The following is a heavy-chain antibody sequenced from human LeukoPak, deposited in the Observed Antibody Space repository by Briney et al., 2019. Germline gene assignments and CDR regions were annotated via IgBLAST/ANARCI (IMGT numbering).Heavy chain of an antibody. CDR1: GGSISSYY. CDR3: ARDRWELLQVAFDI. Sequence: SETLSLTCTVSGGSISSYYWSWIRQPAGKGLEWIGRIYTSGSTNYNPSLKSRVTMSVDTSKNQFSLKLSSVTAADTAVYYCARDRWELLQVAFDIWGQGTMVTVSS. J-gene: IGHJ3*02. D-gene: IGHD1-26*01. CDR2: IYTSGST. V-gene: IGHV4-4*07.